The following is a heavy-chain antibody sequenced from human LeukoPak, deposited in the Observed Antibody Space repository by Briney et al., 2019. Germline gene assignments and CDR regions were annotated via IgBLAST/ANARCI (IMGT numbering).Heavy chain of an antibody. J-gene: IGHJ4*02. CDR2: IHFIGDT. D-gene: IGHD6-19*01. CDR1: GGSISSGGYY. V-gene: IGHV4-30-4*08. Sequence: SETLSLTCTVSGGSISSGGYYWSWIRQPPGKGLEWIGYIHFIGDTYYNPSLKSRVTISVDTSKNQFSLKLSTVTAADTAVYYCARVPRFSSDWIEYRIFDYWGQGTLVTVSS. CDR3: ARVPRFSSDWIEYRIFDY.